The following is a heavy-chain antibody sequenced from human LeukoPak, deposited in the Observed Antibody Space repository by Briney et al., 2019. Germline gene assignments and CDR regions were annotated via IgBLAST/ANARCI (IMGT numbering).Heavy chain of an antibody. Sequence: PGRSLRLSCAASGFTFDDYAMHWVRQAPGKGLEWVSGISWNSGSIGYADSVKGRFTISRDDAKNSVFLQMNSLRVEDTAVYYCARDGGYRRSDYWGQGTLVTVSS. CDR1: GFTFDDYA. V-gene: IGHV3-9*01. CDR3: ARDGGYRRSDY. J-gene: IGHJ4*02. CDR2: ISWNSGSI. D-gene: IGHD3-16*02.